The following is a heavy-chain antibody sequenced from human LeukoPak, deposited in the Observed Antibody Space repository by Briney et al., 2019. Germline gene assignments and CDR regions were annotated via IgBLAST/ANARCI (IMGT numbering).Heavy chain of an antibody. D-gene: IGHD4/OR15-4a*01. Sequence: GGSLRLSCAPSGFTVSSNYMSWVRQAPGKGLEWVSVIYSGGSTYYADFVKGRFTISRENSKNTLYLQMNSLRAEDTAVYYCASGYGPIDYWGQGTLVTVSS. CDR1: GFTVSSNY. CDR3: ASGYGPIDY. CDR2: IYSGGST. V-gene: IGHV3-53*01. J-gene: IGHJ4*02.